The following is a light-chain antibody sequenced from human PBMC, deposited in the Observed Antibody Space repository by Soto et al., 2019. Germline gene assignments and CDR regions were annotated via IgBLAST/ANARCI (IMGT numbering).Light chain of an antibody. CDR3: SSYRSSSTFVV. V-gene: IGLV2-14*01. CDR1: SSDVGGYNY. CDR2: DVT. J-gene: IGLJ2*01. Sequence: QSVLTQPASVSGSPGQSITISCTGTSSDVGGYNYVSWYQQHPGKAPKLMIYDVTNRPSGVSNRFSGSKSGNTASLTISGLQAEDEADYYCSSYRSSSTFVVFGGGTKHRP.